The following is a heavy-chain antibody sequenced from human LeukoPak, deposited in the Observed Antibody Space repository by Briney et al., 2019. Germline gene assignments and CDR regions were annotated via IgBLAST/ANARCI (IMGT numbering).Heavy chain of an antibody. CDR3: ARAVAGYFDY. D-gene: IGHD6-19*01. Sequence: GRSLRLSCAASGFTFSSYAMHWVRQAPGKGLEWVAVISYDGSNKYYADSVKGRFTISRNNSKNTLYLQMNSLRAEDTAVYYCARAVAGYFDYWGQGTLVTVSS. J-gene: IGHJ4*02. V-gene: IGHV3-30-3*01. CDR2: ISYDGSNK. CDR1: GFTFSSYA.